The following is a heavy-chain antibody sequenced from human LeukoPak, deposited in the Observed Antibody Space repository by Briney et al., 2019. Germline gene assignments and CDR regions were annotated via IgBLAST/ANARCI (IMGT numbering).Heavy chain of an antibody. CDR3: ARHPGYYDYVWGSYRPNKYYFDY. D-gene: IGHD3-16*02. Sequence: SETLSLTCTVSGGSISSYYWSWIRQPPGKGLEWIGYIYYSASTNYNPSLKSRVTISVDTSKNQFSLKLSSVTAADTAVYYCARHPGYYDYVWGSYRPNKYYFDYWGQGTLVTVSS. CDR2: IYYSAST. J-gene: IGHJ4*02. CDR1: GGSISSYY. V-gene: IGHV4-59*08.